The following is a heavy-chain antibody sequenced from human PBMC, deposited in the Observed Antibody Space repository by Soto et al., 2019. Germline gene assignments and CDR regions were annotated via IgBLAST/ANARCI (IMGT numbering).Heavy chain of an antibody. CDR1: GYTFTSYY. CDR2: MNPSGGST. J-gene: IGHJ6*02. CDR3: ARDGYSYGARVIYGMEV. D-gene: IGHD5-18*01. V-gene: IGHV1-46*01. Sequence: QVQLVQSGAEVKKPGASVKVSCKASGYTFTSYYMHWVRQAPGQGLEWMGIMNPSGGSTSYEQKFQGRVTMTRDTSTSKVYMELSSLRSEDTAVYYCARDGYSYGARVIYGMEVWGQGTTVTVSS.